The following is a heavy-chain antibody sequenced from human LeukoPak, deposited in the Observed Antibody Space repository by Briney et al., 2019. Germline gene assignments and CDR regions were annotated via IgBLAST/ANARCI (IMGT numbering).Heavy chain of an antibody. D-gene: IGHD2-2*01. Sequence: PSETLSLTCTVFGVSVTTSGYYGAWIRQPPGRGLEWIGSISYSGITYYKPSLRGRVTISGDTAKNQFSLKLSSVTAVDTAVYYCARHNDYASLMDVWGQGTTVTVSS. CDR3: ARHNDYASLMDV. CDR2: ISYSGIT. V-gene: IGHV4-39*01. J-gene: IGHJ6*02. CDR1: GVSVTTSGYY.